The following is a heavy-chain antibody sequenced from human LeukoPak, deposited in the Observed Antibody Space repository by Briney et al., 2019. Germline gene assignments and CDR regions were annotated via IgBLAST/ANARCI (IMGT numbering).Heavy chain of an antibody. D-gene: IGHD6-13*01. Sequence: ASVKVSCKVSGYTLTELSMHWVRQAPRKGLEWMGGFDPEDGETIYAQKFQGRVTMTEDTSTDTAYMELSSLRSEDTAVYYCATDVIDGGPFRVVSSSWTTIDYWGQGTLVTVSS. CDR1: GYTLTELS. J-gene: IGHJ4*02. CDR2: FDPEDGET. V-gene: IGHV1-24*01. CDR3: ATDVIDGGPFRVVSSSWTTIDY.